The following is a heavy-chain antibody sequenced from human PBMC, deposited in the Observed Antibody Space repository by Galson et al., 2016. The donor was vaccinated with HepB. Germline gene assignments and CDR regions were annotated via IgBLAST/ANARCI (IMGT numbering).Heavy chain of an antibody. Sequence: SLRLSCAASGLTFRNDYMAWVRQAPGKGLQCVSIIYSGGGTYYADSVKGRFTISRDNSRDTVYLQMNSLTADDTALYYCARARRSSSEHLDHWGRGTLVTVSS. CDR1: GLTFRNDY. CDR2: IYSGGGT. D-gene: IGHD6-6*01. CDR3: ARARRSSSEHLDH. V-gene: IGHV3-53*01. J-gene: IGHJ4*02.